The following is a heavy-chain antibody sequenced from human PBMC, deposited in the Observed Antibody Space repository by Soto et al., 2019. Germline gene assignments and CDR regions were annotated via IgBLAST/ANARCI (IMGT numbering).Heavy chain of an antibody. CDR2: MNPNSGNT. Sequence: QVQLVQSGAEVKKPGASVKVSCKASGYTFTSYDINWVRQATGQGLEWMGWMNPNSGNTGYAQKFQGRVTMTRNTSISTAYMELSSLRSEDTAVYYCARSVATPRPQQLKKLFDPWGQGTLVTVSS. CDR3: ARSVATPRPQQLKKLFDP. V-gene: IGHV1-8*01. CDR1: GYTFTSYD. J-gene: IGHJ5*02. D-gene: IGHD5-12*01.